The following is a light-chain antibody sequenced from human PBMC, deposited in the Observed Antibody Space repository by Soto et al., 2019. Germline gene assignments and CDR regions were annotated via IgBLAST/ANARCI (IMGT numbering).Light chain of an antibody. J-gene: IGKJ1*01. V-gene: IGKV1-5*03. CDR1: QTSSSW. Sequence: DIQKTQAPSILSGSVGDRVTIPCRASQTSSSWLVWYQQKPGKAPTLLIYKASTLKSGVPSRFSGSGSGTEFTPTISSLQPDDFATYYCQHYNSYSEAFGQGTKVDIK. CDR2: KAS. CDR3: QHYNSYSEA.